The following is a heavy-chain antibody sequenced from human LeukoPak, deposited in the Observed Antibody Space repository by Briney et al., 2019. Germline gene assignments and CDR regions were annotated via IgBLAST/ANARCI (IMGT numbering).Heavy chain of an antibody. CDR3: ARAIFEALNYFDY. Sequence: SETLSLTCAVSGYSISSGYYWGWIRQPPGKGLEWIGSIYHSGSTYYNPSLKSRVTISVDTSKNQFSLKLSSVTAADTAVYYCARAIFEALNYFDYWGQGTLVTVSS. V-gene: IGHV4-38-2*01. CDR2: IYHSGST. J-gene: IGHJ4*02. CDR1: GYSISSGYY. D-gene: IGHD3-3*01.